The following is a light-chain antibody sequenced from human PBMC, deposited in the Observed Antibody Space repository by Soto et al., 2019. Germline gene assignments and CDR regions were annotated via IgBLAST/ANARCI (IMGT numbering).Light chain of an antibody. V-gene: IGLV2-14*01. CDR1: SSDIGVYDY. J-gene: IGLJ1*01. Sequence: HSALTQPASVSGSPGQSITISCTGTSSDIGVYDYVSWYQQHPGKAPKLIIYEVTNRPSGLSNRFSGSKSDNTASLTISGLQAEDEADYYCVSHISVAYRSIYVFGTGTKVTVL. CDR3: VSHISVAYRSIYV. CDR2: EVT.